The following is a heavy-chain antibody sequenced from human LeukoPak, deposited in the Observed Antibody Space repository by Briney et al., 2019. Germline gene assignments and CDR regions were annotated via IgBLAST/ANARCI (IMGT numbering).Heavy chain of an antibody. CDR3: AKAGGDISGYIDY. Sequence: TGGSLRLSCAASGFTFSSFEMNWVRQAPGKGLEWLSHISTSGSTKYYANSVKGRFTISRDNSKDSLYLQMNSLRAEGTAIYYCAKAGGDISGYIDYWGQGTLVSVSS. CDR1: GFTFSSFE. J-gene: IGHJ4*02. V-gene: IGHV3-48*03. D-gene: IGHD3-22*01. CDR2: ISTSGSTK.